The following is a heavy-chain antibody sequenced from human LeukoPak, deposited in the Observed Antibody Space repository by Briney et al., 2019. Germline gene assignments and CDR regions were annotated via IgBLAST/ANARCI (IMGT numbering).Heavy chain of an antibody. CDR3: AKRALSTDWYPGPFDY. D-gene: IGHD3-9*01. J-gene: IGHJ4*02. CDR2: IHGNGVSI. Sequence: GGSLRLSCAASGFIFSNYPMSWVRQAPGKGLEWVSIIHGNGVSIYYADSVKGRFTISRDNSKNTLYLQMNSQRAEDTAIYYCAKRALSTDWYPGPFDYWGQGLLVTVSS. CDR1: GFIFSNYP. V-gene: IGHV3-23*01.